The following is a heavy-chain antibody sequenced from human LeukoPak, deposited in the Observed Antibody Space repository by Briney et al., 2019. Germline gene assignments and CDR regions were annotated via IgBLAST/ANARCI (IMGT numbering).Heavy chain of an antibody. V-gene: IGHV3-48*01. J-gene: IGHJ4*02. CDR2: ISSTSITM. D-gene: IGHD6-19*01. CDR1: RFPFSIYE. CDR3: ARETILAVAGDF. Sequence: GGSLRLSCVVSRFPFSIYEMNWVRQAPGKGLEWVSYISSTSITMYYADSVKGRFTISRDNAKNSLYLQMNSLRADDTAVYYCARETILAVAGDFWGQGTLVTVSS.